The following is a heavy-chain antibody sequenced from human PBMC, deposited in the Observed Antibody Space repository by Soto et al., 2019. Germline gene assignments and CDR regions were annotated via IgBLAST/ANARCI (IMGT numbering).Heavy chain of an antibody. CDR1: GGSFSGYY. V-gene: IGHV4-34*01. Sequence: SGTPSLTCAVYGGSFSGYYWSWVRPPPGKGVEWIGEINHSGSTNYNPSLKSRVTISVDTSKNQFSLKLSSVTAADTAVYYCARGRGRITMVRGVDNWFDPWGQGTLVTVSS. J-gene: IGHJ5*02. D-gene: IGHD3-10*01. CDR3: ARGRGRITMVRGVDNWFDP. CDR2: INHSGST.